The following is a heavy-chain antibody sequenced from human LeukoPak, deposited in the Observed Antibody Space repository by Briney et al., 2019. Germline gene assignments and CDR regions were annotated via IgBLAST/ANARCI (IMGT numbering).Heavy chain of an antibody. J-gene: IGHJ6*02. Sequence: PSVTLSLPCAVCGGSFSGYYWSWMRQPPGKGLEGSGETNRSGSTNYNPSLKSQVTISVDTSKNQFSMKLSSVTAADTAVYYCARGRIGSGWYNYYYYGMDVWGQGTTVTVSS. V-gene: IGHV4-34*01. CDR2: TNRSGST. CDR1: GGSFSGYY. D-gene: IGHD6-19*01. CDR3: ARGRIGSGWYNYYYYGMDV.